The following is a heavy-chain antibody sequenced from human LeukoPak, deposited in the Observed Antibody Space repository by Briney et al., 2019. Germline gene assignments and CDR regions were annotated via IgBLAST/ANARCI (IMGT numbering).Heavy chain of an antibody. V-gene: IGHV1-69*05. CDR2: IMPLFGTA. CDR3: ARGWSGYSSYYYYYYMDV. Sequence: SVKVSCKTSGGTFNNSAISWVRQAPGQGLEWLGGIMPLFGTAGYAQKFQGRVTITKDESTSTAYMELSSLRSEDTAVYYCARGWSGYSSYYYYYYMDVWGKGTTVTVSS. D-gene: IGHD3-3*01. J-gene: IGHJ6*03. CDR1: GGTFNNSA.